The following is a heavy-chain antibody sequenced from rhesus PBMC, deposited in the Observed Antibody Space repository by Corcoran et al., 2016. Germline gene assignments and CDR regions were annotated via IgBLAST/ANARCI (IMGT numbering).Heavy chain of an antibody. CDR3: AKGYYDSGYSSFDY. V-gene: IGHV3S5*01. D-gene: IGHD3-28*01. CDR1: GFTFSSFG. CDR2: INSGGGRI. Sequence: EVQLVETGGGLVQPGGSLKLSCAASGFTFSSFGMSWVRQAPGKGLEWVSAINSGGGRIYYADSVKGRFTISRDNSKNTLSLQMNSLRAEDTAVYYCAKGYYDSGYSSFDYWGQGVLVTVSS. J-gene: IGHJ4*01.